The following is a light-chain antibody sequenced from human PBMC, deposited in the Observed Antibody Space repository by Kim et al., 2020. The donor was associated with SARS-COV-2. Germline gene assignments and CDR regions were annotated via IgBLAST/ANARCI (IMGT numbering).Light chain of an antibody. CDR1: NMGSKG. V-gene: IGLV3-21*04. Sequence: AQEKRSRIPGGENNMGSKGGNGYKRRPGKPPVRVIINDSARPPGIPERFSGSNSGNTATLTISRVEAGDEADYYCQVWDSSSDHRVFGGGTQLTVL. J-gene: IGLJ3*02. CDR2: NDS. CDR3: QVWDSSSDHRV.